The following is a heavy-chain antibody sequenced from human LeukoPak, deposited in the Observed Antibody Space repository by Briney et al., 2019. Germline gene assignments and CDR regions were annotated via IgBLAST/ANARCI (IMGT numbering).Heavy chain of an antibody. V-gene: IGHV3-9*01. CDR3: AKGLYSSGWNDAFDI. D-gene: IGHD6-19*01. J-gene: IGHJ3*02. Sequence: GGSLRLSCAASGFTFDDYATHWVRQAPGKGLEWVSGISWNSGSIGYADSVKGRFTISRDNAKNSLYLQMNSLRAEDTALYYCAKGLYSSGWNDAFDIWGQGTMVTVSS. CDR1: GFTFDDYA. CDR2: ISWNSGSI.